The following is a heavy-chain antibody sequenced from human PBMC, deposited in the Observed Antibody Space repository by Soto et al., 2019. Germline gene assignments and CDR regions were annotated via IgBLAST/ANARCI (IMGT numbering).Heavy chain of an antibody. Sequence: GGSMRLSCAASGFTFSSYWVHWVRQAPGKGLVWVSRINSDGSSTSYADSVKGRFTISRDNAKNTLYLQMNSLRAEDTAVYYCARASGWYEFYDYWGQGTLVTVSS. V-gene: IGHV3-74*01. J-gene: IGHJ4*02. CDR1: GFTFSSYW. CDR2: INSDGSST. D-gene: IGHD6-19*01. CDR3: ARASGWYEFYDY.